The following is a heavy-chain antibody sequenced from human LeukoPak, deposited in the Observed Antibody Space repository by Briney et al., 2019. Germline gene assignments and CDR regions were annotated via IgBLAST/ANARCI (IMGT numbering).Heavy chain of an antibody. J-gene: IGHJ4*02. CDR2: VQSKTDGGTT. CDR1: GFTFSNAW. CDR3: ATDLQAAYNAD. V-gene: IGHV3-15*01. D-gene: IGHD5-24*01. Sequence: GGSLRLSCAVSGFTFSNAWMKWVRQAPGKGLEWVGRVQSKTDGGTTDYAAPVKGRFIISRDDSKNTLYLQMNSLITEDTAVYYCATDLQAAYNADWGQGTLVTVSS.